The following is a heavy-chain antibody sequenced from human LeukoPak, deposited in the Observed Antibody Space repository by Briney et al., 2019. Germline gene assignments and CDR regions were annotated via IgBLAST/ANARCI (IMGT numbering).Heavy chain of an antibody. D-gene: IGHD3-10*01. J-gene: IGHJ6*02. CDR2: IYSGGST. CDR3: ARDASDVLLWFGELWDPDYYYGMDV. Sequence: GGSLRLSCAASGFTVSSNYMSWVRQAPGKGLEWVSVIYSGGSTYYADSVKGRFTISRDNAKNSLYLQMNSLRAEDTAVYYCARDASDVLLWFGELWDPDYYYGMDVWGQGTTVTVSS. V-gene: IGHV3-53*01. CDR1: GFTVSSNY.